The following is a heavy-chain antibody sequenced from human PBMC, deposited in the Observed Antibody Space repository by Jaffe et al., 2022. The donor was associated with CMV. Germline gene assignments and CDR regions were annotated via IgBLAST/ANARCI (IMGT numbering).Heavy chain of an antibody. D-gene: IGHD5-18*01. J-gene: IGHJ3*02. CDR3: ARRIDTAMVWGAFDI. CDR2: IKQDGSEK. Sequence: EVQLVESGGGLVQPGGSLRLSCAASGFTFSSYWMSWVRQAPGKGLEWVANIKQDGSEKYYVDSVKGRFTISRDNAKNSLYLQMNSLRAEDTAVYYCARRIDTAMVWGAFDIWGQGTMVTVSS. CDR1: GFTFSSYW. V-gene: IGHV3-7*03.